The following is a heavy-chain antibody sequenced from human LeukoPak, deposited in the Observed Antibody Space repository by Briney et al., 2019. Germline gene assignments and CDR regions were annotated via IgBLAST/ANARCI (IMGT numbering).Heavy chain of an antibody. J-gene: IGHJ4*02. CDR1: GFTFSSYS. Sequence: GGSLRLSCAASGFTFSSYSMNWVRQAPGKGLEWVSSTSSSSSYIYYADSVKGRFTISRDNAKNSLYLQMNSLRAEDTAVYYCARDIDSSGYSEEIDYWGQGTLVTVSS. CDR2: TSSSSSYI. V-gene: IGHV3-21*01. CDR3: ARDIDSSGYSEEIDY. D-gene: IGHD3-22*01.